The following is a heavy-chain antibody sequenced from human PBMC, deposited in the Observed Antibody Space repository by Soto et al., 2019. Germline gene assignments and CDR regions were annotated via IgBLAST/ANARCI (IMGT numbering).Heavy chain of an antibody. CDR3: PTVKYSSPPTGWFDP. J-gene: IGHJ5*02. CDR1: GDSINSGGFY. Sequence: SETLSLTCIVSGDSINSGGFYWSWIRQLPGKGLEWIGYIFYSGSTCDNPSLKSRVTISVHTSKTQFSLKLNPATAGHTAVYYRPTVKYSSPPTGWFDPWAQGTLVTVPS. V-gene: IGHV4-31*03. D-gene: IGHD6-6*01. CDR2: IFYSGST.